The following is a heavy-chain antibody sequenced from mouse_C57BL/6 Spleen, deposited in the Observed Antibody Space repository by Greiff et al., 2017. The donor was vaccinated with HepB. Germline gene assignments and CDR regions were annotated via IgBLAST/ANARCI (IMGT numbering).Heavy chain of an antibody. D-gene: IGHD2-3*01. Sequence: EADGGLVQPKGSLKLSCAASGFSFNTYAMNWVRQAPGKGLEWVARIRSKSNNYATYYADSVKDRFTISRDDSESMLYLQMNNLKTEETAMYYCVRRWSFDYWGQGTTLTVSS. CDR3: VRRWSFDY. J-gene: IGHJ2*01. CDR1: GFSFNTYA. CDR2: IRSKSNNYAT. V-gene: IGHV10-1*01.